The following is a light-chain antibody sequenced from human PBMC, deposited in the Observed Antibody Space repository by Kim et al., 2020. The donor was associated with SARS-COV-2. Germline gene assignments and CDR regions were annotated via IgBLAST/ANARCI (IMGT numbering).Light chain of an antibody. J-gene: IGLJ3*02. Sequence: GQSVTISCTGTRSYVGGYNYVSWYQQHPDKAPKLMIYDVSKRPSGVPDRFSASKSGNTASLTISGLLTEDESDYYCCSYAGSYTWVFGGGTQLTVL. CDR3: CSYAGSYTWV. CDR1: RSYVGGYNY. CDR2: DVS. V-gene: IGLV2-11*03.